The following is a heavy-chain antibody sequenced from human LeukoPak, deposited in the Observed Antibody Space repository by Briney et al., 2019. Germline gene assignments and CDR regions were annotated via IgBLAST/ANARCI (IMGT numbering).Heavy chain of an antibody. V-gene: IGHV4-61*08. Sequence: SETLSLTCTVSGGSISSGGYYWSWIRQPPGKGLEWIGYIYYSGSTNYNPSLKSRVTISVDTSKNQFSLKLSSVTAADTAVYYCARHPRRVFSFDPWGQGTLVTVSS. CDR2: IYYSGST. J-gene: IGHJ5*02. CDR3: ARHPRRVFSFDP. CDR1: GGSISSGGYY.